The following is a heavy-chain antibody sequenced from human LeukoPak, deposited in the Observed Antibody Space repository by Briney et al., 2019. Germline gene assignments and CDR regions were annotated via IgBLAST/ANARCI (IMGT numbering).Heavy chain of an antibody. J-gene: IGHJ4*02. CDR2: IYYSGST. D-gene: IGHD6-19*01. CDR1: GGSISSYY. CDR3: ARLGVAGPFDY. Sequence: SETLSLTCTVSGGSISSYYWSWIRQPPGKGLEWIGYIYYSGSTNYNPSLKSRVTISVDTSKNQFSLKLSSVTAADTAVYYRARLGVAGPFDYWGQGTLVTVSS. V-gene: IGHV4-59*08.